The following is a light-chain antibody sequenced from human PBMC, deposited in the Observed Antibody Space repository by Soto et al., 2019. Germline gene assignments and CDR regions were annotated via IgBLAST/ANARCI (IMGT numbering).Light chain of an antibody. CDR1: SSNIGAPYD. V-gene: IGLV1-40*01. J-gene: IGLJ1*01. Sequence: QSVLTQPPSVSGAPGQGVTISCAGSSSNIGAPYDVHWYQHLPGTAPKLLLYGGNNRPSGVPDRFSGSRSGTSASLAITGLQAEDEADYYCKSYDISLNNYVFGTRTKVTVL. CDR3: KSYDISLNNYV. CDR2: GGN.